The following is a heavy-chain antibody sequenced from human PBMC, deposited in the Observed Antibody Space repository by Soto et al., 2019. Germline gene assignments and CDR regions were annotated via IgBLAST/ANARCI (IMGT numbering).Heavy chain of an antibody. CDR1: GGSISSYY. V-gene: IGHV4-59*01. CDR3: ASRIAVADYYMDV. Sequence: SDTLSLTCTVSGGSISSYYWSWIRQPPGKGLEWIGYIYYSGSTNYNPSLKSRVTISVDTSKNQFSLKLSSVTAADTAVYYCASRIAVADYYMDVWGKGTTVTVSS. CDR2: IYYSGST. J-gene: IGHJ6*03. D-gene: IGHD6-19*01.